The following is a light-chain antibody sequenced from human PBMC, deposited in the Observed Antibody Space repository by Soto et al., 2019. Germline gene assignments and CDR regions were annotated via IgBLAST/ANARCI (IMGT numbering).Light chain of an antibody. Sequence: EIVLTQSPGTLSLSPGERATLSCRASQSISSSYLAWYQQKPGQAPRLLVYGASSRATGIPDRCSGSGSGSDFTLTISRLEPEDFALYYCQQYGSSRFTFGPGTQVDIK. CDR3: QQYGSSRFT. V-gene: IGKV3-20*01. CDR1: QSISSSY. CDR2: GAS. J-gene: IGKJ3*01.